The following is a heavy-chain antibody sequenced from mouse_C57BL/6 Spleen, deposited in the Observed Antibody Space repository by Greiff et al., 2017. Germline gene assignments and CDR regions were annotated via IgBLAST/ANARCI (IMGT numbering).Heavy chain of an antibody. V-gene: IGHV1-54*01. CDR3: ARSLYYGNYVGYFDV. Sequence: LVESGAELVRPGTSVKVSCKASGYAFTNYLIEWVKQRPGQGLEWIGVINPGSGGTNYNEKFKGKATLTADKSSSTAYMQLSSLTSEDSAVYFSARSLYYGNYVGYFDVWGTGTTVTVSS. D-gene: IGHD2-1*01. CDR1: GYAFTNYL. J-gene: IGHJ1*03. CDR2: INPGSGGT.